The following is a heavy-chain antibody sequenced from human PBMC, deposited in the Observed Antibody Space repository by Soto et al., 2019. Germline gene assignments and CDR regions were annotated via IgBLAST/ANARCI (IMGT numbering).Heavy chain of an antibody. CDR2: IYYSGST. J-gene: IGHJ5*02. CDR3: ARLDVHIFTRNNWFDP. V-gene: IGHV4-39*01. D-gene: IGHD1-1*01. Sequence: SETLSLTCTVSGGSITSSSYYWGWIRQPPGKGLEWIGSIYYSGSTYYNPSLKSRVTISVDTSKNQFSLKLSSVTAADTAVYYCARLDVHIFTRNNWFDPWGQGTLVTVSS. CDR1: GGSITSSSYY.